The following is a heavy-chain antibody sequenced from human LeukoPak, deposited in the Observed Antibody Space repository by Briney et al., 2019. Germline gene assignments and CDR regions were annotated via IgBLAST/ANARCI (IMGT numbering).Heavy chain of an antibody. D-gene: IGHD1-26*01. V-gene: IGHV4-34*01. J-gene: IGHJ6*02. CDR1: VGSFRGYY. Sequence: SETLSLTCAVYVGSFRGYYWAGFRQPPGKGREGIGEINHSGSTNYNPSLKSRVTISVDTSKNQFSLKLSSVTAADTAVYYCARLGVKRSGQSYYYYGMDVWGQGTTVTVSS. CDR2: INHSGST. CDR3: ARLGVKRSGQSYYYYGMDV.